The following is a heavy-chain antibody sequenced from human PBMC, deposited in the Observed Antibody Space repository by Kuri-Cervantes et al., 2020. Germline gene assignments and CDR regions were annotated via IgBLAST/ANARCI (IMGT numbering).Heavy chain of an antibody. D-gene: IGHD2-8*01. CDR2: LYSGGNT. J-gene: IGHJ4*02. CDR3: ASNSAQGGGY. Sequence: GESLKISCAVSGFTVSSTFVNWVRQAPGKELEWVSVLYSGGNTYYADSVKGRFIITRDNSKNTLYLQMNSLRAEDTAVYYCASNSAQGGGYWGQGTLVTVSS. CDR1: GFTVSSTF. V-gene: IGHV3-66*01.